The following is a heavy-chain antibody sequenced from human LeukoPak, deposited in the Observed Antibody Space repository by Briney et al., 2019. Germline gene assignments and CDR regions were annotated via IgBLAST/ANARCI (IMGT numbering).Heavy chain of an antibody. V-gene: IGHV1-46*01. CDR2: INPSGGST. CDR1: GYTFTSYY. CDR3: ARLDDRAARIALGRTSSWSSRRGFDY. J-gene: IGHJ4*01. Sequence: ASVKVSCKASGYTFTSYYMHWVRQAPGQGLEWMGIINPSGGSTSYAQKFQGRVTMTRDMSTSTVYMELSSVTAADTAVYYCARLDDRAARIALGRTSSWSSRRGFDYWGHGTLVTVSS. D-gene: IGHD6-13*01.